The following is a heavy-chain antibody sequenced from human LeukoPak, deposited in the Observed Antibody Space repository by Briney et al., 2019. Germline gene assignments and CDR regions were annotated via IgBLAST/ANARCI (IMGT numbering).Heavy chain of an antibody. J-gene: IGHJ4*02. CDR1: GFTFSSYG. D-gene: IGHD2/OR15-2a*01. CDR3: AKDGLSH. V-gene: IGHV3-30*18. CDR2: ISYDGSNK. Sequence: PGGSLRLSCAASGFTFSSYGMHWVRQAPGKGLEWVAVISYDGSNKYYADSVKGRFTISRDNSKNTLYLQMNSLRAEDTAVYYCAKDGLSHWGQGTLVTVSS.